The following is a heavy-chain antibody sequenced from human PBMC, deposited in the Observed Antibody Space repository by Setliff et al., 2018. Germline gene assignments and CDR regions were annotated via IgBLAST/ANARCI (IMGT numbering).Heavy chain of an antibody. J-gene: IGHJ4*02. V-gene: IGHV3-72*01. CDR1: GFTFSEYY. D-gene: IGHD3-16*01. CDR2: SRNKANGYTT. CDR3: TRATPDSRNYYYTADY. Sequence: PGGSLRLSCAASGFTFSEYYMDWVRQAPGKGPEWIGRSRNKANGYTTEFAASVKGRFTISRDDSQNSLYLQMNSLKTEDTAMYYCTRATPDSRNYYYTADYWGQGTLVTVSS.